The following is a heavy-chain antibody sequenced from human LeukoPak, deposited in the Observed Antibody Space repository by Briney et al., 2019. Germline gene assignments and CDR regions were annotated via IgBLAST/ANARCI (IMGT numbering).Heavy chain of an antibody. CDR2: IRYDGSNK. D-gene: IGHD2-2*01. Sequence: GGSLRLSCAASGFTFSSYGMHWVRQAPGKGLEWVAFIRYDGSNKYYADSVKGRFTISRDNSKNTLYLQMNSLRAEDTAVYYCARPRYCSSISCYLHAFDVWGQGTMVTVSS. CDR1: GFTFSSYG. CDR3: ARPRYCSSISCYLHAFDV. J-gene: IGHJ3*01. V-gene: IGHV3-30*02.